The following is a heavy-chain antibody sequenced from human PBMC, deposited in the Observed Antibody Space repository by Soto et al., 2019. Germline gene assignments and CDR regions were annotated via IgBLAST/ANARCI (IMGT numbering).Heavy chain of an antibody. CDR1: GDSVSSNSAT. V-gene: IGHV6-1*01. CDR3: ARENGAAAQAHYYYGMDV. J-gene: IGHJ6*02. D-gene: IGHD2-2*01. Sequence: SQTLSLTCAISGDSVSSNSATWNWIRQSPSRDLEWLGRTYYRSKWYNDYAVSVKSRLSINPDTSKNHFSLQLNSVTPDDTAVYYCARENGAAAQAHYYYGMDVWGQGTTVTVSS. CDR2: TYYRSKWYN.